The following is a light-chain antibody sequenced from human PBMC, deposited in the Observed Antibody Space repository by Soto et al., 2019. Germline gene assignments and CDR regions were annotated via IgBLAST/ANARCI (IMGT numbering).Light chain of an antibody. J-gene: IGKJ1*01. CDR3: QQRSDWPWT. Sequence: VLTQPASVSGSPGQSITLSCRASESVTNYLAWYQQKPGQAPRLLVYDVSNRATGIPARFSGGGSGTDFTLTISNLEPEDFAVYYCQQRSDWPWTFGQGTKVDIK. V-gene: IGKV3-11*01. CDR1: ESVTNY. CDR2: DVS.